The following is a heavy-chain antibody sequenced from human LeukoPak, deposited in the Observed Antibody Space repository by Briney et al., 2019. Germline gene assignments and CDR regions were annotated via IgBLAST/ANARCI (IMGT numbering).Heavy chain of an antibody. J-gene: IGHJ4*02. V-gene: IGHV3-23*01. CDR3: AKDYYDSSGYYHDDY. CDR2: ISGSGGST. Sequence: PGGSLRLSCAVSGITLSNYGMSWVRQAPGKGLEWVSAISGSGGSTYYADSVKGRFTISRDNSKNTLYLQMNSLRAEDTAVYYCAKDYYDSSGYYHDDYWGQGTLVTVSS. CDR1: GITLSNYG. D-gene: IGHD3-22*01.